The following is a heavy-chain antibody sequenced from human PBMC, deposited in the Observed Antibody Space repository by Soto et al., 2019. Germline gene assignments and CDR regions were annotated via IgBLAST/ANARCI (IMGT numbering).Heavy chain of an antibody. D-gene: IGHD2-2*01. V-gene: IGHV4-30-2*01. CDR2: IYHTGNT. CDR3: GSVERTLSTPFASGMDV. J-gene: IGHJ6*02. Sequence: QLQLQDSGSGLVKPSQTLSLTCTVSGGSINSGGYSWIWLRQPPGKDLEWIGDIYHTGNTFYNPSPQSRVTIPVDQSEVQCSLSLGSVTAADTAMYYWGSVERTLSTPFASGMDVWGQGTAVSVSS. CDR1: GGSINSGGYS.